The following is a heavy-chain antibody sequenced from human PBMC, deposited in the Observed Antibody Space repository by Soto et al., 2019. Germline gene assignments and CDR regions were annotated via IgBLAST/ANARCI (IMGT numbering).Heavy chain of an antibody. V-gene: IGHV4-34*01. Sequence: SETLSLTCAVYGGSFSGYYWSWIRQPPGKGLEWIGGINHGGSTNYNPSLKSRVTISVVTSKNQSSLKLSSVTAADTAVYYCASGESYSSSWYRGYWGQGTLVTVSS. CDR2: INHGGST. J-gene: IGHJ4*02. D-gene: IGHD6-13*01. CDR1: GGSFSGYY. CDR3: ASGESYSSSWYRGY.